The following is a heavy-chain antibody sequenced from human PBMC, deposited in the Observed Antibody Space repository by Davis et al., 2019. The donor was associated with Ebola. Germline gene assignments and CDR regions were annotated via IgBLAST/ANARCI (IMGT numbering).Heavy chain of an antibody. V-gene: IGHV1-18*01. D-gene: IGHD3-3*01. J-gene: IGHJ6*02. CDR1: GYTFTSYG. CDR2: ISAYNGNT. CDR3: ARGYDFWSGYYAYSYYYGMDV. Sequence: AASVKVSCKASGYTFTSYGISWVRQAPGQGLEWMGWISAYNGNTNYAQKLQGRVTMTTDTSTSTAYMELRSLRSDDTAVYYCARGYDFWSGYYAYSYYYGMDVWGQGTTVTVSS.